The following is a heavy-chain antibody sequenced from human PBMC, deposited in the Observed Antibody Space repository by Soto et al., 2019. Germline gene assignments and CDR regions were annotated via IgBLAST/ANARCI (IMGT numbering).Heavy chain of an antibody. CDR2: INPNSGGT. D-gene: IGHD6-6*01. Sequence: QVQLVQCGAEVKKPGASVKVSCKASGYTFTGYYMHWVRQAPGQGLEWMGWINPNSGGTNYAQKFQGRVTMTRDTSISTAYMELSRLRSDDTAVYYCARDGGGEQLVSRWFDPWGQGTLVTVSS. CDR1: GYTFTGYY. J-gene: IGHJ5*02. V-gene: IGHV1-2*02. CDR3: ARDGGGEQLVSRWFDP.